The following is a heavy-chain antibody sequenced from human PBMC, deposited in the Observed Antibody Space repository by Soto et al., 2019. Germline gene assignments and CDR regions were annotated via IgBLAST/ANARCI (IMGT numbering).Heavy chain of an antibody. D-gene: IGHD2-2*01. CDR1: GFSFGSYW. CDR2: IKSDGGST. J-gene: IGHJ4*02. Sequence: EVHLVESGGGLVQPGGSLRLSCAASGFSFGSYWMHWVRQVPGKNLVWVARIKSDGGSTDYADFVKGRFSISGDNTKNRLYLQMDSLRTDDTAVYYCVRDRSTCKDYWGQGTLVTVSS. V-gene: IGHV3-74*01. CDR3: VRDRSTCKDY.